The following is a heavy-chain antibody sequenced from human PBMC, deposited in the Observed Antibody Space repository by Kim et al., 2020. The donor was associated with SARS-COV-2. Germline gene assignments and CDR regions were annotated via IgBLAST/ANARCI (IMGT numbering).Heavy chain of an antibody. J-gene: IGHJ5*02. CDR1: GGSISSYY. CDR2: IYYSGST. Sequence: SETLSLTCTVSGGSISSYYWSWIRQPPGKGLEWIGYIYYSGSTNYNPSLKSRVTISVDTSKNQFSLKLSSVTAADTAVYYCARGIPAAKGEGANQTFDPWGQGTLVTVSS. D-gene: IGHD2-2*01. V-gene: IGHV4-59*01. CDR3: ARGIPAAKGEGANQTFDP.